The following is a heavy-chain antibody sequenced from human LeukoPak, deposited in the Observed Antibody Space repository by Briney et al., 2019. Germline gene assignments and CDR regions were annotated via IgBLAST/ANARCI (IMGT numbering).Heavy chain of an antibody. V-gene: IGHV3-7*01. J-gene: IGHJ4*02. CDR2: IKPDGSAE. D-gene: IGHD3-22*01. CDR1: GFTFSSNW. CDR3: ARDGSSGYYYRTFDY. Sequence: AGGSLRLSCATSGFTFSSNWMSWVRHAPGRGLEWVANIKPDGSAEYYAASVKGRFTISRDNSKNTLYLQMNSLRAEDTAVYYCARDGSSGYYYRTFDYWGQGTLVTVSS.